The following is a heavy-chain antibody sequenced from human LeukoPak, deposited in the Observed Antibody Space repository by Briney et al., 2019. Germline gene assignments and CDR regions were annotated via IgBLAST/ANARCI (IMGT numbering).Heavy chain of an antibody. J-gene: IGHJ4*02. CDR3: AKRSGAPNNFDY. Sequence: PGGSLRLSCATSGFTFDVHALHWVRQVPGRGLEWVSLISGDGANGYYADSVKGRFTISRDNSRNSLFLQMNSLRTEDTALYFCAKRSGAPNNFDYLGQGVLVTVSS. D-gene: IGHD1-1*01. CDR1: GFTFDVHA. CDR2: ISGDGANG. V-gene: IGHV3-43*02.